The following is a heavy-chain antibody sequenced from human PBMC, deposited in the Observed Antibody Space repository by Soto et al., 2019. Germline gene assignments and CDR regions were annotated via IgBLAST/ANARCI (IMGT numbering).Heavy chain of an antibody. Sequence: PSETLSLTCAVSGGSISSGGYCWSWIRQPPGKGLEWIGYIYHSGSTYYNPSLKSRVTISVDRSKNQFSLKLSSVTAADTAVYYCARARANWGLYGMDVWVQGTTVTVSS. CDR2: IYHSGST. CDR3: ARARANWGLYGMDV. D-gene: IGHD7-27*01. J-gene: IGHJ6*02. V-gene: IGHV4-30-2*01. CDR1: GGSISSGGYC.